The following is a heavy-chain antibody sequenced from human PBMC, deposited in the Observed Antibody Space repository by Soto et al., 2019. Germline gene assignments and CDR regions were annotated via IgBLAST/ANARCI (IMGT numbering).Heavy chain of an antibody. CDR2: IYYSGST. CDR3: ARERPSTVTTRNNWFDP. Sequence: SETLSLTCTVSGGSVSSGSYYWSWIWQPPGKGLEWIGYIYYSGSTNYNPSLKSRVTISVDTSKNQFSLKLSSVAAADTAVYYCARERPSTVTTRNNWFDPWGQGTLVTVSS. V-gene: IGHV4-61*01. D-gene: IGHD4-17*01. CDR1: GGSVSSGSYY. J-gene: IGHJ5*02.